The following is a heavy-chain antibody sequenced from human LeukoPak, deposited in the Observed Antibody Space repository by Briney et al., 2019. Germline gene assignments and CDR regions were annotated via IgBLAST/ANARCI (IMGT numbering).Heavy chain of an antibody. D-gene: IGHD2-2*01. CDR2: IYYSGST. Sequence: SETLSLTCTVSGGSISSSSYYWGWIRQPPGKGLEWIGSIYYSGSTNYNPSLKSRVTMSVDTSKNQFSLKLSSVTAADTAVYYCARGGADIVVVPAAGAAFDIWGQGTMVTVSS. J-gene: IGHJ3*02. V-gene: IGHV4-39*07. CDR1: GGSISSSSYY. CDR3: ARGGADIVVVPAAGAAFDI.